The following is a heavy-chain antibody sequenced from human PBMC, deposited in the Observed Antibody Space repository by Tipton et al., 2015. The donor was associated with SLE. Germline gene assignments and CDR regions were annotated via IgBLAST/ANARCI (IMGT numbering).Heavy chain of an antibody. CDR2: INHSGHT. J-gene: IGHJ5*02. D-gene: IGHD5-12*01. V-gene: IGHV4-34*01. CDR1: GGSFSGYY. CDR3: ARRVLISGFDP. Sequence: TLSLTCAVYGGSFSGYYWTWIRQPPEKGLEWIAEINHSGHTDYKPYLKSRVTISLDTSKNQFSLKLTSVTAADTAVYYCARRVLISGFDPWGQGMLVTVSS.